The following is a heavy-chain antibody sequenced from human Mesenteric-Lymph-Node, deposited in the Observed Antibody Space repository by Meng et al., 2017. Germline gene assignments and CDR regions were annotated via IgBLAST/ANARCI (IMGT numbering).Heavy chain of an antibody. J-gene: IGHJ4*02. CDR1: GGSISSSSYY. Sequence: LQLQESGPGLVKPSETLSLTCTVSGGSISSSSYYWGWIRQPPGKGLEWIGSIYYSGSTYYNPSLKNRVTISVDTSKNHFSLKVNSVTAADTAVYYCARGKQDAWELLAYWGQGALVTVSS. CDR2: IYYSGST. V-gene: IGHV4-39*07. CDR3: ARGKQDAWELLAY. D-gene: IGHD1-26*01.